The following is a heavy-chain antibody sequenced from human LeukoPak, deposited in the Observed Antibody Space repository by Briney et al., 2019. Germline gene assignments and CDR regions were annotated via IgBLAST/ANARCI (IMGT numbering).Heavy chain of an antibody. CDR3: AKSYSSSWYYFDY. CDR2: IKQDGSEK. Sequence: PGGSLRLSCAASGFTFSSYWMSWVRQAPGKGLEWVANIKQDGSEKYYVDSVKGRFTISRDNAKNSLYLQMNSLRAEDTALYYCAKSYSSSWYYFDYWGQGTLVTVSS. D-gene: IGHD6-13*01. CDR1: GFTFSSYW. V-gene: IGHV3-7*03. J-gene: IGHJ4*02.